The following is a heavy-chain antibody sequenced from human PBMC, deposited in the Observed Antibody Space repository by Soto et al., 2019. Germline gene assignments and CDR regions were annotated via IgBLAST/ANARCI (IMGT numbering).Heavy chain of an antibody. Sequence: SETLSLTCTVSGGSISSYYWSWIRQPAGKGLEWIGRIYTSGSTNYNPSLKSRVTMSVDTSKNQFSLKLSSVTAADTAVYYCARDRVSSSWYGNPLDYWGQGTLVTAPQ. D-gene: IGHD6-13*01. CDR2: IYTSGST. J-gene: IGHJ4*02. V-gene: IGHV4-4*07. CDR1: GGSISSYY. CDR3: ARDRVSSSWYGNPLDY.